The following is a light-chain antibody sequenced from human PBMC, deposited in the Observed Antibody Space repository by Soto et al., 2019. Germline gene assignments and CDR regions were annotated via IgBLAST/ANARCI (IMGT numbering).Light chain of an antibody. J-gene: IGLJ2*01. CDR2: EAT. CDR3: CSFAGGATFV. V-gene: IGLV2-23*02. Sequence: QSALTQPASVSGSPGQSITISCTGTSNDVGGYDLVSWYQQHPGKAPKLMIYEATKRPSGVSDRFSGSRSGNTASPTISALQAEDEADYSCCSFAGGATFVFGGGTKVTVL. CDR1: SNDVGGYDL.